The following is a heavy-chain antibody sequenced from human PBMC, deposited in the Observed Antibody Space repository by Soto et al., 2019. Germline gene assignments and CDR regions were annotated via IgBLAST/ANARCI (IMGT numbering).Heavy chain of an antibody. CDR1: SGSISSYY. CDR3: ARGYCSSTNCYEFDY. CDR2: IYYSGNT. Sequence: QVQLQESGPGLVKPSETLSLTCTVSSGSISSYYWNWIRQPPGKGLEWIGSIYYSGNTNYSPSLKSRVTISVDTSKKQFSLKLTSVTAADTAMYYCARGYCSSTNCYEFDYWGQGTLVTVSS. J-gene: IGHJ4*02. D-gene: IGHD2-2*01. V-gene: IGHV4-59*01.